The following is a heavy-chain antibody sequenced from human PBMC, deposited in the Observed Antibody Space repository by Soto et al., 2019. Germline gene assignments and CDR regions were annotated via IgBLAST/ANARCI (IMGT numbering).Heavy chain of an antibody. J-gene: IGHJ4*02. CDR3: ANAEKYSSSWYYFDY. D-gene: IGHD6-13*01. CDR1: GFTFSSYS. CDR2: ISSSSSYI. V-gene: IGHV3-21*01. Sequence: KPGGSLRLSCAASGFTFSSYSMNWVRQAPGKGLEWVSSISSSSSYIYYADSVRGRFTISRDNAKNSLYLQMNSLRAEDTAVYYCANAEKYSSSWYYFDYWGQGTLVTVSS.